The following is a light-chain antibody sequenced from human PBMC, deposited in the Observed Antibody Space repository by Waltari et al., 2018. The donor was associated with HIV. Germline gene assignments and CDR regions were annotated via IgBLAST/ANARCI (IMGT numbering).Light chain of an antibody. J-gene: IGLJ3*02. CDR1: TSDIGGYNY. Sequence: QSDLTQPASVSGSPGQSITISCNGTTSDIGGYNYVSWYQRHPDKAPKLIIFGVSNRPSGISSRFSGSKSGNTASLTISGLQAEDEADYYCCSYTKLTTHYVLFGGGTKLTVL. CDR3: CSYTKLTTHYVL. V-gene: IGLV2-14*03. CDR2: GVS.